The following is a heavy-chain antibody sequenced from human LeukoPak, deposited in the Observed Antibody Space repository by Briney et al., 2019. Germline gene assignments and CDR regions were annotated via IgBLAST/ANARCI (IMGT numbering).Heavy chain of an antibody. V-gene: IGHV3-7*01. J-gene: IGHJ6*02. D-gene: IGHD2-2*01. CDR3: ARERLGYCSSTSCYYYGMDV. CDR2: IKQDGSEK. Sequence: PGGSLRLSCAASGFTFSSYWTSWVRQAPGKGLEWVANIKQDGSEKYYVDSVKGRFTISRDNAKNSLYLQMNSLRAEDTAVYYCARERLGYCSSTSCYYYGMDVWGQGTTVTVSS. CDR1: GFTFSSYW.